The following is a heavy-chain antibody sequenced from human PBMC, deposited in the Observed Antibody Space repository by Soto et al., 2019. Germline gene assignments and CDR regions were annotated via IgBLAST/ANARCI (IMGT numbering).Heavy chain of an antibody. CDR3: ARAPGIAAAGNLDY. V-gene: IGHV4-30-4*01. D-gene: IGHD6-13*01. Sequence: LSLTCTVSGGSISSGDYYWSWIRQPPGKGLEWIGYIYYSGSTYYNPSLKSRVTISVDTSKNQFSLKLSSVTAADTAVYYCARAPGIAAAGNLDYWGQGTLVTVSS. CDR1: GGSISSGDYY. J-gene: IGHJ4*02. CDR2: IYYSGST.